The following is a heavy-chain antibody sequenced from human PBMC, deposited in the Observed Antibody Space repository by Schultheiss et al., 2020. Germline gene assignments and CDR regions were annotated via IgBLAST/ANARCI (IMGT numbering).Heavy chain of an antibody. CDR3: VSLGFGVLNYYYYYMDV. J-gene: IGHJ6*03. V-gene: IGHV1-2*06. Sequence: ASVKVSCKASGYTFTGYYMHWVRQAPGQGLEWMGRINPNSGGTNYAQKFQGRVTMTRDTSISTAYMELSRLRSDDTAVYYCVSLGFGVLNYYYYYMDVWGKGTTVTVSS. D-gene: IGHD3-16*01. CDR1: GYTFTGYY. CDR2: INPNSGGT.